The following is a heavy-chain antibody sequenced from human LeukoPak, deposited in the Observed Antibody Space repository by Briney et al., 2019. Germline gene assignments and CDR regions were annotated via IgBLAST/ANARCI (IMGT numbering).Heavy chain of an antibody. J-gene: IGHJ4*02. CDR2: IYPGESNT. V-gene: IGHV5-51*01. D-gene: IGHD1-26*01. CDR3: ARRYSGRAVGYYFDY. CDR1: GYSFTSYW. Sequence: RGESLKISCKGSGYSFTSYWIGWGRQRPGKGLEWMGIIYPGESNTRYSPAFQGQVTISAAKSISTAYLQWSSLKASDTAMYYCARRYSGRAVGYYFDYWGQGTLVTVSS.